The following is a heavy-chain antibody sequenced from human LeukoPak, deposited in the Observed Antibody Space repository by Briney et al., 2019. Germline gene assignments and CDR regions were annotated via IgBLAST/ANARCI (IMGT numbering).Heavy chain of an antibody. CDR2: INHSGST. Sequence: SETLSLTCTVSGGSISSSSYYWSWIRQPPGKGLGWIGEINHSGSTNHNPSLKSRVTISVDTSKNQFSLKLSSVTAADTAVYYCARASRWGYCSSTSCYAPTGPFDYWGQGTLVTVSS. CDR1: GGSISSSSYY. D-gene: IGHD2-2*01. CDR3: ARASRWGYCSSTSCYAPTGPFDY. V-gene: IGHV4-39*07. J-gene: IGHJ4*02.